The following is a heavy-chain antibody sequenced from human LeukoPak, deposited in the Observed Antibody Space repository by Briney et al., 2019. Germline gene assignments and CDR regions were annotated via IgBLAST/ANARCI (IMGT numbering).Heavy chain of an antibody. D-gene: IGHD1-26*01. V-gene: IGHV1-2*06. CDR2: NDPNTGGT. CDR1: GYTFTNYY. J-gene: IGHJ4*02. Sequence: ASVKVSCKPSGYTFTNYYIHWVRQAPGQGLEWMGRNDPNTGGTKSAKNFQGRVTMTRDTSISTAYMALSGLRSDDTAVYYCASLYDIVGTTVDYWGQGTLVTVSS. CDR3: ASLYDIVGTTVDY.